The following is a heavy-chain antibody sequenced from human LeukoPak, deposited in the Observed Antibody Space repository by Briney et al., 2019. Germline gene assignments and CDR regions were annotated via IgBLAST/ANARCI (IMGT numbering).Heavy chain of an antibody. CDR1: GFTFSSYW. CDR2: INHSGST. D-gene: IGHD6-25*01. J-gene: IGHJ6*03. Sequence: GSLRLSCAASGFTFSSYWMSWVRQAPGKGLEWIGEINHSGSTNYNPSLKSRVTISVDTSKNQFSLKVSSVTAADTAIYYCAKDFSSASYTYYYYYMDVWGKGTTVTVSS. V-gene: IGHV4-34*01. CDR3: AKDFSSASYTYYYYYMDV.